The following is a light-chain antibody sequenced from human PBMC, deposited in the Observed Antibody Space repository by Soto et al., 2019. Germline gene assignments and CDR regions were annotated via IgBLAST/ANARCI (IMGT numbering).Light chain of an antibody. Sequence: QSALTQPPSASGSPGQSVTISCTGTSSDVGGYNYVSWYQQHPGKAPKVMIYEVSKRPSGVPDRFSGSKSGNTASLTASGLQAEDEADYYCSSNAGSNNLVFGGGTKLTVL. V-gene: IGLV2-8*01. CDR2: EVS. CDR3: SSNAGSNNLV. J-gene: IGLJ2*01. CDR1: SSDVGGYNY.